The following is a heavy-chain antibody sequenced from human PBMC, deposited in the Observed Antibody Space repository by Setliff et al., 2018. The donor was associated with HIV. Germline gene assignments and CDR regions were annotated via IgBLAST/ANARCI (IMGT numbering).Heavy chain of an antibody. Sequence: ASVKVSCKASGYTSTSYGISWVRQAPGQGLEWMGWVSAYNGNTNYAQQLQGRVTLTTDTSTSTAYMELRSLRSDDTAVYYCARFAVAGTKWSDPWGQGTLVTVS. J-gene: IGHJ5*02. CDR3: ARFAVAGTKWSDP. D-gene: IGHD6-19*01. CDR2: VSAYNGNT. V-gene: IGHV1-18*01. CDR1: GYTSTSYG.